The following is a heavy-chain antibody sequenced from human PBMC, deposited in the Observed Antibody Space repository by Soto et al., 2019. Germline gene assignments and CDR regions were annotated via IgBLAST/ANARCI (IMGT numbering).Heavy chain of an antibody. V-gene: IGHV3-33*01. J-gene: IGHJ1*01. D-gene: IGHD2-15*01. CDR3: ARVFIGGSYAIGFFQH. CDR1: GFTFSSYG. Sequence: GGSLRLSCAASGFTFSSYGMHWVRQAPGKGLEWVAVIWYDGSNKYYADSVKGRFTISRDNSKNTLYLQMNSLRAEDTAVYYCARVFIGGSYAIGFFQHWRQATVFPV. CDR2: IWYDGSNK.